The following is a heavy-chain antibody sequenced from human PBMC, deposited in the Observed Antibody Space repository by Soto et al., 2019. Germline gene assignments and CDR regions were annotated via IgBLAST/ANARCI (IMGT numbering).Heavy chain of an antibody. V-gene: IGHV3-21*01. CDR1: GFTFSSYI. CDR3: ARVLDYDYVLGNYPLNWFDP. Sequence: PGGSLRLSCAASGFTFSSYIMNWVRQAPGKGLEWVSSISSSSRYIYYADAVKGRFTISRDNDKKSLHLQMNSLRAEETAVYCWARVLDYDYVLGNYPLNWFDPWGQGTL. J-gene: IGHJ5*02. CDR2: ISSSSRYI. D-gene: IGHD3-16*02.